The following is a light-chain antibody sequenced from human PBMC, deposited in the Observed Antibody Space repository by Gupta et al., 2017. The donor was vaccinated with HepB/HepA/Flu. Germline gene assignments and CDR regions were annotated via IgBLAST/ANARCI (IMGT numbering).Light chain of an antibody. CDR1: QSLVHSDGNTY. J-gene: IGKJ1*01. CDR2: KVS. Sequence: DGVVTQSPLSLPVTLGQSASISCESSQSLVHSDGNTYLHWFQQRPGQSPRRLIYKVSNRDSGVPDRFSGSGSGTDFTLMISRVEAEDVAVYYCRQNTQWPATFGQGTKVEF. CDR3: RQNTQWPAT. V-gene: IGKV2-30*02.